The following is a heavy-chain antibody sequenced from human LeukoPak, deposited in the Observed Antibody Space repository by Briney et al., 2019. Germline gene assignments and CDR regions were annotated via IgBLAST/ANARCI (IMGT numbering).Heavy chain of an antibody. J-gene: IGHJ4*02. CDR2: INPNSGGT. CDR1: GYTFTDYY. CDR3: ASHIVGATHFDY. Sequence: ASVKVSCKASGYTFTDYYMHWVRQAPGQGLEWMGWINPNSGGTNYAQKFQGRVTMTRDTSISTAYMELSRLRSDDTAVYYCASHIVGATHFDYWGQGTLVTVSS. D-gene: IGHD1-26*01. V-gene: IGHV1-2*02.